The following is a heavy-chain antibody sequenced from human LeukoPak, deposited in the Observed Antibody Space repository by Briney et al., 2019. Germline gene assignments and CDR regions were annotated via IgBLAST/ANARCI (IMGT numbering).Heavy chain of an antibody. J-gene: IGHJ4*02. CDR3: AARKVRGVWFYLDY. D-gene: IGHD3-10*01. V-gene: IGHV3-74*01. Sequence: GGSLRLSCAASGFDFSSNWMHWVRHAPGQGLVWVSRIKGDGISTNYADSVKGRFTISRDIAKNTLYLQMNSLRVEDTAVYFCAARKVRGVWFYLDYWGQGTLVTVSS. CDR1: GFDFSSNW. CDR2: IKGDGIST.